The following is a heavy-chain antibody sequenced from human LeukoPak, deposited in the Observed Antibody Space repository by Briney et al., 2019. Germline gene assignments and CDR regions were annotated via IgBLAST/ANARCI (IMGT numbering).Heavy chain of an antibody. Sequence: SEILSLTCTVSGGSISSYYWSWIRQPAGKGLEWIGRIYTSGSTNYNPSLKSRVTISVDTSKNQFSLKLSSVTAADTAVYYCARLIRDGYNYGIVPQIDYWGQGTLVTVSS. CDR3: ARLIRDGYNYGIVPQIDY. CDR2: IYTSGST. J-gene: IGHJ4*02. D-gene: IGHD5-24*01. V-gene: IGHV4-4*07. CDR1: GGSISSYY.